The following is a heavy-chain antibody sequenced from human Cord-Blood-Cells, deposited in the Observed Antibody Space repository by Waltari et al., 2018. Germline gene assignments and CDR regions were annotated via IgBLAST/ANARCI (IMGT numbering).Heavy chain of an antibody. CDR2: ISSSSSYI. CDR1: GFTFRSYS. Sequence: EVQLVESGGGLVKPGGSLRLSCSASGFTFRSYSMNWVRPAPGKGLEWLSSISSSSSYIYYADSVKGRFTISRDNAKNSLYLQMNSLRAEDTAVYYCARDQTGRRGCIDYWGQGTLVTVSS. CDR3: ARDQTGRRGCIDY. D-gene: IGHD1-1*01. V-gene: IGHV3-21*01. J-gene: IGHJ4*02.